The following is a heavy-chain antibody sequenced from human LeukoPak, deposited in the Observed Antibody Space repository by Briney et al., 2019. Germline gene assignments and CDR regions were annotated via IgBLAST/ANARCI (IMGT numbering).Heavy chain of an antibody. Sequence: GGSLRLSCAASGFTFSSYSMNWVRQAPGKGLEWVSYISSSSSTIYYADSVKGRFTISRDNAKNSLYLQMNSLRAEDTAVYYCARDQVVGAPGDFDYWGQGTLVTVSS. CDR3: ARDQVVGAPGDFDY. CDR2: ISSSSSTI. CDR1: GFTFSSYS. D-gene: IGHD1-26*01. V-gene: IGHV3-48*01. J-gene: IGHJ4*02.